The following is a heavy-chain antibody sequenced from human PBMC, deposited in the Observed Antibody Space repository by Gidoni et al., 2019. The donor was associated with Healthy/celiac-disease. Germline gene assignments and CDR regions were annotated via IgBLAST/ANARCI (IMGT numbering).Heavy chain of an antibody. Sequence: EVQLLESGGGMVQPGGSLRLSSAASGFTFSSYARGLVRQARGNGLGCVSAISGSGGSNSYADSVKGRFTISRDYTKNTLYLEMNSLRAEDTAVYYCAERGETGDAAFDIWGQGTMVTVSS. CDR2: ISGSGGSN. J-gene: IGHJ3*02. CDR3: AERGETGDAAFDI. CDR1: GFTFSSYA. D-gene: IGHD7-27*01. V-gene: IGHV3-23*01.